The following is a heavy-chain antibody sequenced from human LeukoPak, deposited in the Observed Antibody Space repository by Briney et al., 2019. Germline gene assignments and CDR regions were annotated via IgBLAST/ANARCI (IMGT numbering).Heavy chain of an antibody. V-gene: IGHV4-39*01. CDR1: GGSISSSSYY. CDR2: IYYSGST. J-gene: IGHJ5*02. CDR3: ARPYSSGWYGRFDP. Sequence: SETLSLTRTVSGGSISSSSYYWGWIRQPPGKGLEWIGSIYYSGSTYYNPSLKSRVTISVDTSKNQFSLKLSSVTAADTAVYYCARPYSSGWYGRFDPWGQGTLVTVSS. D-gene: IGHD6-19*01.